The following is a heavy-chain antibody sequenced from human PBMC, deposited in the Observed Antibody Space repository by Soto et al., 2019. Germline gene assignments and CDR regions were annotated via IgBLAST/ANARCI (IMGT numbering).Heavy chain of an antibody. J-gene: IGHJ4*02. CDR2: ISGSGGST. V-gene: IGHV3-23*01. Sequence: EVQLLESGGGLVQPGGSLRLSCAASRFTFSSYAMSWVRQAPGKGLEWVSAISGSGGSTYYADSVKGRFTISRDNSKNTLYLQMNSLRAEDTAVYYCAKDLTPDYFFDYWGQGTLVTVSS. CDR3: AKDLTPDYFFDY. CDR1: RFTFSSYA. D-gene: IGHD2-21*02.